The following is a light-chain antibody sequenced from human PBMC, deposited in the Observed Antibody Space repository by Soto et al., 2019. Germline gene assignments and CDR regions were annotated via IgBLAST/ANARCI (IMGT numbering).Light chain of an antibody. J-gene: IGLJ2*01. CDR2: EVS. Sequence: QSALTQPASVSGSPGQSITISCTGTSSDVGGYNYVFWYQHHPGKAPKLIIYEVSNRPSGVSNRFSGSKSDNTASLTISGLQAEDEADYYCSSYTSSSTLGVFGGGTKLTVL. CDR3: SSYTSSSTLGV. CDR1: SSDVGGYNY. V-gene: IGLV2-14*01.